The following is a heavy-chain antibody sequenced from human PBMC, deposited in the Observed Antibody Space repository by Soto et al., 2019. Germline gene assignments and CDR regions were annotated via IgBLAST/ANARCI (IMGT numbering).Heavy chain of an antibody. D-gene: IGHD3-9*01. J-gene: IGHJ6*02. CDR1: GGSISSYY. V-gene: IGHV4-59*08. CDR2: IYYSGST. CDR3: ARLDEYYDILTGYRPYGMDV. Sequence: SETLSLTCTVSGGSISSYYWSWIRQPPGKGLKWIGYIYYSGSTNYNPSLKSRVTISVDTSKNQFSLKLSSVTAADTAVYYCARLDEYYDILTGYRPYGMDVWGQGTTVTVSS.